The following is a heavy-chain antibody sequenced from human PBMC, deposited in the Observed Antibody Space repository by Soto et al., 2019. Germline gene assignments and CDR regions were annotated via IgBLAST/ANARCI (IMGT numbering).Heavy chain of an antibody. CDR2: MNPKSGNT. D-gene: IGHD2-15*01. J-gene: IGHJ5*02. CDR3: ATYPFVVVAARWFDP. V-gene: IGHV1-8*01. Sequence: GASVKVSCKASGYTFTSYDINWVRQATGQGLEWMGWMNPKSGNTGYAQKFQGRVTMTEDTSTDTAYMELSSLRSEDTAVYYCATYPFVVVAARWFDPWGQGTLVTVSS. CDR1: GYTFTSYD.